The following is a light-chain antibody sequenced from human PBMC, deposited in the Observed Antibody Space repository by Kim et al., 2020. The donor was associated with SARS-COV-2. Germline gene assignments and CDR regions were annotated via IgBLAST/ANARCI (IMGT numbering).Light chain of an antibody. V-gene: IGKV1-17*01. J-gene: IGKJ1*01. CDR2: AAS. CDR1: QVIRND. CDR3: LQHNTYPRT. Sequence: DIQMTQSPSSLSASVGDRVTITCRASQVIRNDLDWYQQKPGKAPKRLIYAASTLQSGVPSRFSGSGSGTEFTLTISSLQPEDFATYYCLQHNTYPRTFGQGTKVDIK.